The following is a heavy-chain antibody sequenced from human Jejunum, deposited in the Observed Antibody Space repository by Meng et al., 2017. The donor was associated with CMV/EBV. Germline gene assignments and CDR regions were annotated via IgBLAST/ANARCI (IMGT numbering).Heavy chain of an antibody. J-gene: IGHJ4*02. CDR1: FSDHY. D-gene: IGHD2-2*02. Sequence: FSDHYMDWVRQAPGKGLELVGRIRNKVKSYTTEYAASVKGRFTISRDDSKNSLYLQMNSLKTEDTAIYYCATLGYCSGARCYNSDYWGQGTLVTVSS. V-gene: IGHV3-72*01. CDR3: ATLGYCSGARCYNSDY. CDR2: IRNKVKSYTT.